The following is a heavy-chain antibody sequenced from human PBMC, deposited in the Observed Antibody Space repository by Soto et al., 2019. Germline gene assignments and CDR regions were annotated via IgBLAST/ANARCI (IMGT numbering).Heavy chain of an antibody. Sequence: GASVKVSCKASGGTFSSYAISWVRQAPGQGLEWMGGIIPIFGTANYAQKFQGRVTITADESTSTAYMELSSLRSEDTAVYYCARASYYYDSSPSDNWGQGSLVTVSS. J-gene: IGHJ4*02. CDR2: IIPIFGTA. CDR3: ARASYYYDSSPSDN. CDR1: GGTFSSYA. D-gene: IGHD3-22*01. V-gene: IGHV1-69*13.